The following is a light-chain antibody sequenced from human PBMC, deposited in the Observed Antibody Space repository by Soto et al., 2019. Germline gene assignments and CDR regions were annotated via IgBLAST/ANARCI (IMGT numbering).Light chain of an antibody. V-gene: IGLV2-8*01. Sequence: QSVLTHPPSSCASPGQAVTISRTGPSSDVGGYNYVSWYQQHPGKAPKLMIYEVSKRPSGVPDRFSGSKSGNTASLTVSGLQAEDEADYYCSSYAGSNKVFGGGTKVTVL. J-gene: IGLJ2*01. CDR2: EVS. CDR3: SSYAGSNKV. CDR1: SSDVGGYNY.